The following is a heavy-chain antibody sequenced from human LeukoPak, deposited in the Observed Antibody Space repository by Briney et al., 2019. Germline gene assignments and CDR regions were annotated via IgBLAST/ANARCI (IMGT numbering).Heavy chain of an antibody. Sequence: GGSLRLSCAASGFTFSNYYMNWVRQAPGKGLEWVSSISSSSSYIYYADSVKGRFTISRDNAKNSLYLQMNSLRAEDTAVYYCAREMVYYYGSGSSWGQGTTVTVSS. CDR2: ISSSSSYI. D-gene: IGHD3-10*01. J-gene: IGHJ6*02. CDR1: GFTFSNYY. CDR3: AREMVYYYGSGSS. V-gene: IGHV3-21*01.